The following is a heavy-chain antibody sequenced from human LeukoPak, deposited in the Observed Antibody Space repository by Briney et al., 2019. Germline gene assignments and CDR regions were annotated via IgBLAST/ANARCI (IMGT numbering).Heavy chain of an antibody. CDR3: ARGITIFGVVIRPYYYYGMDV. V-gene: IGHV1-8*01. CDR1: GYTFTSYD. CDR2: MNPNSGNT. Sequence: ASVKVSCTASGYTFTSYDINWVRQATGQGLEWMGWMNPNSGNTGYAQKFQGRVTMTRNTSISTAYMELSSLRSEDTAVYYCARGITIFGVVIRPYYYYGMDVWGQGTTVTVSS. J-gene: IGHJ6*02. D-gene: IGHD3-3*01.